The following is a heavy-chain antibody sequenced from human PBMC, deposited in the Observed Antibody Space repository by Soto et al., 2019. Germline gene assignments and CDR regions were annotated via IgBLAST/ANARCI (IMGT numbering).Heavy chain of an antibody. V-gene: IGHV3-11*06. Sequence: QVQLVESGGGLVKPGGSLRLSCAASGFTFSDYYMSWIRQAPGKGLEWVSYISSDSTYIHYADSVEGRFTIARDDAKNSLYLQMNNLRVEDTAVYYCARDPRGGSEIDFWGQGTLVTVSS. D-gene: IGHD1-26*01. CDR1: GFTFSDYY. CDR3: ARDPRGGSEIDF. J-gene: IGHJ4*02. CDR2: ISSDSTYI.